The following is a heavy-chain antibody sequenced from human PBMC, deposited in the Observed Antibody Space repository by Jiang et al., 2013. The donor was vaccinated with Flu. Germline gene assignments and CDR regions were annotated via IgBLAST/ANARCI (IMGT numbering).Heavy chain of an antibody. V-gene: IGHV1-3*01. Sequence: SVKVSCKASGYTFISYAMHWVRQAPGQRLEWMGWINAGNGNTKYSQKFQGRVTITRDTSASTAYMELSSLGSEDTAVYYCARFPKLLHGYYYYGMDVWGQGTTVTASS. CDR1: GYTFISYA. J-gene: IGHJ6*02. CDR3: ARFPKLLHGYYYYGMDV. D-gene: IGHD2/OR15-2a*01. CDR2: INAGNGNT.